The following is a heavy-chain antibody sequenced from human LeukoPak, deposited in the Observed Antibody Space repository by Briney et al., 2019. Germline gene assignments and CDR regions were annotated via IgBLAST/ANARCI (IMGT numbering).Heavy chain of an antibody. Sequence: PSETLSLTCSVSGGSINSFYWSWIRQPPGKGLEWIGYIHSNGGTNYNPSLKSRVTMSVDTSKNQFSLKLNSVTAADSAVYYCARIDAVAATPTSFDYWGQGTLVTVSS. CDR2: IHSNGGT. CDR1: GGSINSFY. V-gene: IGHV4-59*08. J-gene: IGHJ4*02. D-gene: IGHD6-19*01. CDR3: ARIDAVAATPTSFDY.